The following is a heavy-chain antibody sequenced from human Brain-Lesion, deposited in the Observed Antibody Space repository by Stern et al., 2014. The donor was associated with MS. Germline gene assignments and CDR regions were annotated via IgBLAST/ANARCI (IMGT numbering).Heavy chain of an antibody. D-gene: IGHD5-18*01. CDR2: IHPSGSA. CDR3: ASGYRIFDY. CDR1: GGSISSGSDY. V-gene: IGHV4-61*02. J-gene: IGHJ4*02. Sequence: DQLVESGPGLVKPSQTLSLTCTVSGGSISSGSDYWSWIRQPVGKGLEWIGRIHPSGSAFYTPSLKRRVPISTDTSMNQFSLELNSATAADTAIYYCASGYRIFDYWGQGILVTVSS.